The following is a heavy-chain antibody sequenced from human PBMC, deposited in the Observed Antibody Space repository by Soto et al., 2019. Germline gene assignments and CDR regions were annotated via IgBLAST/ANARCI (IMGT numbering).Heavy chain of an antibody. CDR3: VTHSRMVRGYFEF. V-gene: IGHV3-7*01. J-gene: IGHJ4*02. CDR1: GVTFSDYW. Sequence: ELQLVESGGDLVQPGGSPRLSCAASGVTFSDYWMNWVRQTPGKGLEWLATIKQDGTEQYYVDSVEGRFTISRDNARKSLYLQMNSLRAEDTALYYCVTHSRMVRGYFEFWGQGTLVTVSS. CDR2: IKQDGTEQ. D-gene: IGHD3-10*01.